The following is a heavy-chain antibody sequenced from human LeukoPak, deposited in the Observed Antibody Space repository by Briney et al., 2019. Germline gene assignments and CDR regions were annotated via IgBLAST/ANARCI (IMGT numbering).Heavy chain of an antibody. V-gene: IGHV1-46*01. CDR3: ASNYYDSSGYYYDTPPGY. Sequence: ASVKVSCKASGYTFTSYYMHWVRQAPGQGLEWMGIINPSGGSTSYAQKFQGRVTMTSDTSTSTVYMELSSLRSEDTAVYYCASNYYDSSGYYYDTPPGYWGQGTLVTVSS. CDR2: INPSGGST. J-gene: IGHJ4*02. D-gene: IGHD3-22*01. CDR1: GYTFTSYY.